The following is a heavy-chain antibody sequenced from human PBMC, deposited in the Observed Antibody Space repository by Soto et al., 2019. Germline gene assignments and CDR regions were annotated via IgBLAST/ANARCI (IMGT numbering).Heavy chain of an antibody. CDR3: VSHSPEHIIRT. J-gene: IGHJ4*02. CDR1: GFNFSGSS. V-gene: IGHV3-73*01. D-gene: IGHD2-21*01. Sequence: GGSLRLSCAASGFNFSGSSVHWVRQDSGKGLDWIGRIRNKANSYATAYAASVRGRFTISRDDSKNTAFLQMNSLNTEDTAVYYCVSHSPEHIIRTWGPGTLVSLSS. CDR2: IRNKANSYAT.